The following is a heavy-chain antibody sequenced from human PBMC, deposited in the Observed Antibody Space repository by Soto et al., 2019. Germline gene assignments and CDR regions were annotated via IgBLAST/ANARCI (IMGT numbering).Heavy chain of an antibody. Sequence: QVQLVESGGGVVQPGRYLRLSCTAPGLDFTIYAMHWVRQAPGKGLEWVAEISDDEKKTLYSDSVKGRFTISRDNAKNTVYLQSSGLRTEDMACYYGAKFGTVMQLAGRIYWGQGTLVSVSS. J-gene: IGHJ4*02. CDR3: AKFGTVMQLAGRIY. CDR2: ISDDEKKT. V-gene: IGHV3-30*18. D-gene: IGHD1-1*01. CDR1: GLDFTIYA.